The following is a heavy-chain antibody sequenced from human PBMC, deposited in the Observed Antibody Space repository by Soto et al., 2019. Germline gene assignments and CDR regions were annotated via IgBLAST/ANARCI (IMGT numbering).Heavy chain of an antibody. Sequence: EVHLVEAGGGLVQPGESLRLSCATSGFTLSDNWMSWVRQAPGKGLEWVANIEDGGSERWYADSVKGRFTIFRDTAKNSLYLQMTGLRAEDTDMYYCTRNAYWGQGTLVTVSS. CDR3: TRNAY. J-gene: IGHJ4*02. V-gene: IGHV3-7*01. CDR2: IEDGGSER. CDR1: GFTLSDNW.